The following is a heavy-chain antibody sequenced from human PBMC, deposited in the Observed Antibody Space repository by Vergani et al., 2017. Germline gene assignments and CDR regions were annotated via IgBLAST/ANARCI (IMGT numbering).Heavy chain of an antibody. CDR3: ARDSCRYYDILTGYFQCYFDY. D-gene: IGHD3-9*01. V-gene: IGHV3-30-3*01. CDR1: GFTFSSYA. CDR2: ISYDGSNK. Sequence: QVQLVESGGGVVQPGRSLRLSCAASGFTFSSYAMHWVRPAPGKGLEWVAVISYDGSNKYYADSVKGRFTISRDNSKNTLYLQIYSLRAEDTAVYYCARDSCRYYDILTGYFQCYFDYWGQGTLVTVSS. J-gene: IGHJ4*02.